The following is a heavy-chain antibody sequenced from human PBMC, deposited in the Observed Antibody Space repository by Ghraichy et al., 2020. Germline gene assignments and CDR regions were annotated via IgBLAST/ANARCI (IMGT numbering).Heavy chain of an antibody. Sequence: GGSLRLSCAASGFTFSSYAMSWVRQAPGKGLEWVSAISGSGGSTYYADSVKGRFTISRDNSKNTLYLQMNSLRAEDTAVYYCAKPLSGAVYRGVVAPWYYYYYMDVWGKGTTVTVSS. CDR2: ISGSGGST. V-gene: IGHV3-23*01. D-gene: IGHD3-3*01. J-gene: IGHJ6*03. CDR1: GFTFSSYA. CDR3: AKPLSGAVYRGVVAPWYYYYYMDV.